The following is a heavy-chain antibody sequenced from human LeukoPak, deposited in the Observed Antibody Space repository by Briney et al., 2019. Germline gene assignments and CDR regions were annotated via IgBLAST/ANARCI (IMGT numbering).Heavy chain of an antibody. Sequence: SETLSLTCAVYGGSFSGYYWSWIRQPPGKGLEWIGEINHSGSTNYNPSLKSRVTITVDTSKNRFSLKLSSVTAADTAVYYCARSQQWLRRGFDYWGQGTLVTVSS. J-gene: IGHJ4*02. V-gene: IGHV4-34*01. D-gene: IGHD5-12*01. CDR2: INHSGST. CDR3: ARSQQWLRRGFDY. CDR1: GGSFSGYY.